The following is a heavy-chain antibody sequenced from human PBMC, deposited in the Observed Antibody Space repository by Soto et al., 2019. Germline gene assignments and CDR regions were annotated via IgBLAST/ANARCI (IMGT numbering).Heavy chain of an antibody. CDR1: GYSFTSYW. CDR2: IYPGDSDI. Sequence: PGESLKISCKGSGYSFTSYWIAWVRQMPGKGLEWMGIIYPGDSDIRYNPSFQGQVTISADKSITTAYLQWSSLKASDTAMYYCATRAGSSMSGYYHGRDDWGQGTTVTVSS. V-gene: IGHV5-51*01. CDR3: ATRAGSSMSGYYHGRDD. J-gene: IGHJ6*02. D-gene: IGHD2-2*01.